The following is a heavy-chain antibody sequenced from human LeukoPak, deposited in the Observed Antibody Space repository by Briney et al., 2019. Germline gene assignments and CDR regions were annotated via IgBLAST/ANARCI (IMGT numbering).Heavy chain of an antibody. Sequence: SVKVSCKASGGTFSSYAISWVRQAPGQGLEWMGGIIPIFGTANYAQKFQGRVTITTDESTSTAYMELSSLRSEDTAVYYCASLASAMPKYYYYYYMDVWGKGTTVTVSS. CDR2: IIPIFGTA. J-gene: IGHJ6*03. CDR3: ASLASAMPKYYYYYYMDV. CDR1: GGTFSSYA. V-gene: IGHV1-69*05. D-gene: IGHD2-2*01.